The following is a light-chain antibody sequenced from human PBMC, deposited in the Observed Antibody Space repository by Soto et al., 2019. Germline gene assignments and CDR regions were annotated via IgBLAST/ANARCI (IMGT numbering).Light chain of an antibody. CDR2: AAS. CDR3: QQGNSFPFT. J-gene: IGKJ3*01. V-gene: IGKV1-12*02. Sequence: DIQMTQSPSSVSASVGDRVTITCRASQGISSWLAWYQQKPGKGPKLLIYAASSLQSGVPSRLGGSGSGTVFSLTLSSLQPEDFATYYCQQGNSFPFTFGPGTKVDMK. CDR1: QGISSW.